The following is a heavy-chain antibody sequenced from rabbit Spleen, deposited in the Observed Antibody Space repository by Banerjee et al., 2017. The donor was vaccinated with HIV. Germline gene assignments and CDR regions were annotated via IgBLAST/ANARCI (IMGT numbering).Heavy chain of an antibody. CDR1: GFSFSSGYD. J-gene: IGHJ6*01. CDR2: IYAGSSGST. Sequence: QSLEESGGGLVKPGASLTLTCKASGFSFSSGYDLCWVRQAPGKGLEWIACIYAGSSGSTCYASWAKGRFTISRTWSTTVTLQMTMLTAADTATYFCARENGYHSYGGADYDYVSIGMDLWGPGTLVTVS. V-gene: IGHV1S40*01. CDR3: ARENGYHSYGGADYDYVSIGMDL. D-gene: IGHD6-1*01.